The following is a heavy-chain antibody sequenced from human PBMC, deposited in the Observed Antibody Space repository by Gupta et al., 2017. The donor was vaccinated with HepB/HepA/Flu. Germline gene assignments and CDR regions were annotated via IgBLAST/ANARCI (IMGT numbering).Heavy chain of an antibody. J-gene: IGHJ4*02. D-gene: IGHD5-18*01. CDR2: INHSGNT. CDR1: GGSFSGYY. V-gene: IGHV4-34*01. Sequence: QVQLQQWGAGLLKPSETLSLTCAGYGGSFSGYYWSWIRQSPGKGLEWIGEINHSGNTNYNPSLKRRITISVDTSKNQSSLKLSSVTAADTAVYYCARGPLRIQLWSLDYWGQGTLVTVSS. CDR3: ARGPLRIQLWSLDY.